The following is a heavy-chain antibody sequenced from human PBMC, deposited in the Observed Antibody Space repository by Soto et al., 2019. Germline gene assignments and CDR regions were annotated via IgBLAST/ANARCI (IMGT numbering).Heavy chain of an antibody. CDR1: GGSISSFY. V-gene: IGHV4-59*01. D-gene: IGHD3-3*01. CDR2: IYYSGST. CDR3: ARGYSDFWSGYLGWFDP. Sequence: SETLSLTCTVSGGSISSFYWSWIRQPPGKGLEWIGYIYYSGSTNYNPSLKSRVTISVDTSKNQFSLKLSSVTAADTAVYYCARGYSDFWSGYLGWFDPWGQGTLVTVSS. J-gene: IGHJ5*02.